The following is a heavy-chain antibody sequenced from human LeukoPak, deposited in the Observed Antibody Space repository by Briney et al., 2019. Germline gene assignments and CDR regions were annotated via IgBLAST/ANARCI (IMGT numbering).Heavy chain of an antibody. CDR1: GYTFTSYG. D-gene: IGHD2-8*01. J-gene: IGHJ4*02. CDR3: ARDRMVDGSTL. V-gene: IGHV1-18*01. CDR2: ISAYNGNT. Sequence: ASVKVSCKGSGYTFTSYGISWVRQAPGQGRERMGWISAYNGNTTYAQKPQGRVTMTTATSTSTAYMKLRSLRSDDTDVYYCARDRMVDGSTLWGQGTLVTVSS.